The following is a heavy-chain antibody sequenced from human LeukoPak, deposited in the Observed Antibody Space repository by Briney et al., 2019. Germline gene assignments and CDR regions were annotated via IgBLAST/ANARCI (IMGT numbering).Heavy chain of an antibody. V-gene: IGHV3-11*01. J-gene: IGHJ6*03. Sequence: GGSQRLSCAASGFTFSDYYMSWIRQAPGKGLEWVSYISSSGSTIYYADSVKGRFTISRDNAKNSLYLQMNSLRAEDTAVYYCAREGCSGGSCYSPYYYYYYMDVWGKGTTVTVSS. CDR2: ISSSGSTI. CDR1: GFTFSDYY. D-gene: IGHD2-15*01. CDR3: AREGCSGGSCYSPYYYYYYMDV.